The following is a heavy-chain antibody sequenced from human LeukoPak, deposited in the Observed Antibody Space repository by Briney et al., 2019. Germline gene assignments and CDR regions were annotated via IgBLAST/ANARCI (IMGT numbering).Heavy chain of an antibody. CDR1: GGSFSGYY. J-gene: IGHJ5*02. V-gene: IGHV4-4*07. CDR3: ARDRDWSYWFDP. CDR2: IYTSGNT. D-gene: IGHD1-1*01. Sequence: PSETLSLTCAVYGGSFSGYYWSWIRQPAGKGLEWIGRIYTSGNTNYNPSLKSRVTMSVDTSKNQFSLKLSSVTAADTAVYYCARDRDWSYWFDPWGQGTLVTVSS.